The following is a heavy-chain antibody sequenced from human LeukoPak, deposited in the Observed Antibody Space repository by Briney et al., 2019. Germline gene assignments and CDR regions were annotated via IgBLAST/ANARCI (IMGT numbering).Heavy chain of an antibody. D-gene: IGHD3-10*01. CDR3: ARRERRGYYGSGSYQNWFDP. CDR1: GFTFSSYA. V-gene: IGHV4-34*01. Sequence: GSLRLSCAASGFTFSSYAMSWVRQAPGKGLEWIGEINHSGSTNYNPSLKSRVTISVDTSKNQFSLKLSSVTAADTAVYYCARRERRGYYGSGSYQNWFDPWGQGTLVTVSS. CDR2: INHSGST. J-gene: IGHJ5*02.